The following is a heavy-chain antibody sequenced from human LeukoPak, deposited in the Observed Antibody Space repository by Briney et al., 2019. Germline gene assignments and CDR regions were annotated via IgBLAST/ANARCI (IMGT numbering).Heavy chain of an antibody. CDR2: INHSGST. D-gene: IGHD2-2*03. V-gene: IGHV4-34*01. CDR3: ARRFGYCSSTSCSRRYFDL. J-gene: IGHJ2*01. Sequence: SETLSLTCAAYGVSFSGYYWSWIRQPPGKGLEWIGEINHSGSTNYNPSLKSRVTISVDTSKNQFSLKLSSVTAADTAVYYCARRFGYCSSTSCSRRYFDLWGRGTLVTVSS. CDR1: GVSFSGYY.